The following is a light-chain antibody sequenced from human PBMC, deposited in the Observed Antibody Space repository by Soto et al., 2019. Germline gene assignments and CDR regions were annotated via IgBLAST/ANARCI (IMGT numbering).Light chain of an antibody. CDR3: QQYYLNPVT. CDR1: QSINTW. CDR2: KAS. Sequence: DIQMTQSPSTLSASVGDRVTITCRASQSINTWVAWYQQKPGKAPNILIYKASTLEGGVPSRISGSGSGTVFTLTISSLQPDDFATYFCQQYYLNPVTFGGGTRVEIK. J-gene: IGKJ4*01. V-gene: IGKV1-5*03.